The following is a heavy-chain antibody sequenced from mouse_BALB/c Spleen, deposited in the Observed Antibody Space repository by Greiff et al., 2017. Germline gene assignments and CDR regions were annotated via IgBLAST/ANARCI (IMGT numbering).Heavy chain of an antibody. CDR1: GFTFSSYT. V-gene: IGHV5-12-2*01. Sequence: DVKLVESGGGLVQPGGSLKLSCAASGFTFSSYTMSWVRQTPEKRLEWVAYISNGGGSTYYPDTVKGRFTISRDNAKNTLYLQMSSLKSEDTAMYYCARQNWDYFDYWGQGTTLTVSS. CDR3: ARQNWDYFDY. J-gene: IGHJ2*01. D-gene: IGHD4-1*01. CDR2: ISNGGGST.